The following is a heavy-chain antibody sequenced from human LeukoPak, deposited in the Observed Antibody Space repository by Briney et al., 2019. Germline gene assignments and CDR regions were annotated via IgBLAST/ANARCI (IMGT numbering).Heavy chain of an antibody. J-gene: IGHJ4*02. CDR2: ISYDGSKK. V-gene: IGHV3-30*18. CDR1: GFTFSSYG. CDR3: VKPNAYYYDSSGYYYFDY. Sequence: PGRSLRLSCAASGFTFSSYGMHWVRQAPGKGLEWVAVISYDGSKKYSADSVKGRFTISRDNSKNTLYLQMNSLRAEDTAVYYCVKPNAYYYDSSGYYYFDYGGQGTLVTVSS. D-gene: IGHD3-22*01.